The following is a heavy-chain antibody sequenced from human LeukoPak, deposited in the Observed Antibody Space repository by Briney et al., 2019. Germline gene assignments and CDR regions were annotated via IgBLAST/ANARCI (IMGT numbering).Heavy chain of an antibody. CDR3: TREGGRSSGRWDWFDP. CDR2: ISSSGSTI. V-gene: IGHV3-11*01. Sequence: GGSLRLSCAASGFTFSDYYMSWIRQAPGKGLEWVSYISSSGSTIYYADSVKGRFTISRDNAKNSLYLQMNSLRAEDTAVYYCTREGGRSSGRWDWFDPWGQRTLVTVSS. CDR1: GFTFSDYY. D-gene: IGHD6-19*01. J-gene: IGHJ5*02.